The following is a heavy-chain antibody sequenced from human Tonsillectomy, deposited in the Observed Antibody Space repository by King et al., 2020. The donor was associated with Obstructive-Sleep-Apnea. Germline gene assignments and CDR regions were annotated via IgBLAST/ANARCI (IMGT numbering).Heavy chain of an antibody. J-gene: IGHJ3*02. V-gene: IGHV2-26*01. CDR3: ARMWLWFGPGAFDI. D-gene: IGHD3-10*01. CDR1: GFSLSNARMG. CDR2: IFSNYEK. Sequence: VTLKESGPVLVKPTETLTLTCTVSGFSLSNARMGVSWIRQPPGKALEWLAHIFSNYEKSYSTSLKSRLNISKDTSKNQVVLTMTNMDPVDTATYYCARMWLWFGPGAFDIWGQGTMVTVSS.